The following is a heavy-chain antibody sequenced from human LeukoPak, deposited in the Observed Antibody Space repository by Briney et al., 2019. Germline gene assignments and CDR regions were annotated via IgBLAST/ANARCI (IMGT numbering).Heavy chain of an antibody. CDR2: IYYTGSA. D-gene: IGHD2-21*02. CDR3: ARRSGSGGDYYFDY. CDR1: GGSISSSSYY. Sequence: SETLSLTCSVSGGSISSSSYYWGWIRQPPGKGLEWIGSIYYTGSAYYNPSLKSRVNIFVDTSKNQLSLRLSSVTATDTAMYYCARRSGSGGDYYFDYWGQGTLVTVSS. J-gene: IGHJ4*02. V-gene: IGHV4-39*01.